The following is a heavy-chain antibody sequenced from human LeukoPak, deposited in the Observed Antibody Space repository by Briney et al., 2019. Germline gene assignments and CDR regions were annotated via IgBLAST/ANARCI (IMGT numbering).Heavy chain of an antibody. J-gene: IGHJ4*02. CDR3: ARDRPVGDYYGSGSYSLAY. CDR2: IYTSGGT. V-gene: IGHV4-4*07. CDR1: GGSISSYY. Sequence: SETLSLTCAVSGGSISSYYWSWIRQPAGKGLEWIGRIYTSGGTTNNPSLKSRVTMSVDESKNPLSLKLSSVTAADTAMYYCARDRPVGDYYGSGSYSLAYWGQGTLVTVSS. D-gene: IGHD3-10*01.